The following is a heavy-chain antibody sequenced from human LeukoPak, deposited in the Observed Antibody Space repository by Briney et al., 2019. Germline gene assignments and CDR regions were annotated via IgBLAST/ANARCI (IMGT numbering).Heavy chain of an antibody. Sequence: PGGSLRLSCAASGXTFSSYAMSWVRQAPGKGLEWVSAISGSGGSTYYADSVKGRFTISRDNSKNTLYLQMNSLGAEDTAVYYCAKWDYDILTGPNFDYWGQGTLVTVSS. D-gene: IGHD3-9*01. CDR2: ISGSGGST. CDR1: GXTFSSYA. J-gene: IGHJ4*02. V-gene: IGHV3-23*01. CDR3: AKWDYDILTGPNFDY.